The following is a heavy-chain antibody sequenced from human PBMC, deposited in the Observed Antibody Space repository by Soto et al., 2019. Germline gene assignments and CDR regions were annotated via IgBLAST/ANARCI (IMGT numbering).Heavy chain of an antibody. D-gene: IGHD5-12*01. J-gene: IGHJ4*02. CDR3: AREDSGYDSVDY. Sequence: TSQTLSLTCTVSGGSVSSGSYYWSWIRQPPGKGLEWIGYIYYSGSTNYNPSLKSRVTISVDTSKNQFSLKLSSLTAADTAVYYCAREDSGYDSVDYWGQGTLVTVSS. V-gene: IGHV4-61*01. CDR1: GGSVSSGSYY. CDR2: IYYSGST.